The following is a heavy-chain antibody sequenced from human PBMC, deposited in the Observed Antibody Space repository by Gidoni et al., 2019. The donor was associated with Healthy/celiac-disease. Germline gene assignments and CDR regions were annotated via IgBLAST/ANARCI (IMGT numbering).Heavy chain of an antibody. D-gene: IGHD1-26*01. CDR3: TRNGELLLVGDY. V-gene: IGHV3-49*05. J-gene: IGHJ4*02. Sequence: EVQLVESGGGLVKPGRSLRLSCTASGLTFGDYAMSWFRQAPGKGLEWVGFIRSKAYGGTTEYAASVKGRFTISRDDSKSIAYLQMNSLKTEDTAVYYCTRNGELLLVGDYWGQGTLVTVSS. CDR1: GLTFGDYA. CDR2: IRSKAYGGTT.